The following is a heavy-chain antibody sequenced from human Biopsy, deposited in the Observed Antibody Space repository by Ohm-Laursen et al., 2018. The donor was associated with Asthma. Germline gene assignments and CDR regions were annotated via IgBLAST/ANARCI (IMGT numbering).Heavy chain of an antibody. Sequence: ASVKASCKASGYTFRGYGVSWVRQAPGQGLEWMGWISPFTGDTHFGQKFQGRVTMTTDTSTDTAYMELRSLRSDDTAVYYCARHPYNFGGFDYWGQGSLVLASS. CDR3: ARHPYNFGGFDY. CDR2: ISPFTGDT. J-gene: IGHJ4*02. V-gene: IGHV1-18*04. D-gene: IGHD5-24*01. CDR1: GYTFRGYG.